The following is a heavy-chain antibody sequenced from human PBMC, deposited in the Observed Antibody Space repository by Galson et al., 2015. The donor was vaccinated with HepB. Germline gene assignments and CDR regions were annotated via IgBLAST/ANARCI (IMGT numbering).Heavy chain of an antibody. CDR2: IYSGGST. D-gene: IGHD5-12*01. Sequence: SLRLSCAASGFTVSSNYMSWVRQAPGKGLEWVSVIYSGGSTYYADSVKGRFTISRHNSKNTLYLQMNSLRAEDTAVYYCARDQDIDLDGYSGFGGMDVWGQGTTVTVSS. J-gene: IGHJ6*02. CDR3: ARDQDIDLDGYSGFGGMDV. CDR1: GFTVSSNY. V-gene: IGHV3-53*04.